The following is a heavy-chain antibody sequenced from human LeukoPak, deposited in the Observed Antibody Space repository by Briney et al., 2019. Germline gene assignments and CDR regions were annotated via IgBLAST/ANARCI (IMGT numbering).Heavy chain of an antibody. D-gene: IGHD1-26*01. CDR3: ASGSIVGVLWG. CDR1: GGSISSGDYY. Sequence: SETLSLTCTVSGGSISSGDYYWSWIRQPPGKGLEWIGYIYYSGSTNYNPSLKSRVTMSVDTSKNQFSLKLSSVTAADTAVYYCASGSIVGVLWGWGQGTLVTVSS. J-gene: IGHJ4*02. V-gene: IGHV4-61*08. CDR2: IYYSGST.